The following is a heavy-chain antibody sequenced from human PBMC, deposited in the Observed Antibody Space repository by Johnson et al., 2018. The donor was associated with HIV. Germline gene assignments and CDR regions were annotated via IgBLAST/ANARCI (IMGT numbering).Heavy chain of an antibody. V-gene: IGHV3-23*04. CDR3: AKSVCSWGAVAGTDAFDI. D-gene: IGHD6-19*01. CDR2: IRGSGGST. CDR1: GFTFSSYA. Sequence: VQLVESGGGLVQPGGSLRLSCAASGFTFSSYAMSWVRQAPGKGLEWVSAIRGSGGSTYYADSVKGRFTIHRDNSKNTLYLQMNSLRAEDTAVYYCAKSVCSWGAVAGTDAFDIWGQGTMVTVSS. J-gene: IGHJ3*02.